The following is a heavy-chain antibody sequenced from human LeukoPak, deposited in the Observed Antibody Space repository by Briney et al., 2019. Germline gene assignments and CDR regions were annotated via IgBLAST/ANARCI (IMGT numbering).Heavy chain of an antibody. J-gene: IGHJ4*02. CDR3: ASGVVTASRPDY. CDR1: GFTFSSYS. D-gene: IGHD2-21*02. CDR2: ISSSSSYI. V-gene: IGHV3-21*01. Sequence: PGGSLRLSCAASGFTFSSYSMNWVRQAPGKGLEWVSSISSSSSYIYYADSVKGRFTISRDNAKNSLYLQMNSLRAEDTAVYYCASGVVTASRPDYWGQGTLVTVSP.